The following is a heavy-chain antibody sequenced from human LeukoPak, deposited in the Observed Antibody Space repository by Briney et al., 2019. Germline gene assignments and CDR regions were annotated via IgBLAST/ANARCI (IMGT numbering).Heavy chain of an antibody. CDR2: ISSGTSVI. Sequence: PGGSLRLSCAASGFTFSSHVMNWVRQAPGKGLEWISYISSGTSVIYYADSVKGRFTVSRDNAKNSLYLQMNSLRAEDTAMYYCAVTTLTTGFDSWGQGTLVTVSS. J-gene: IGHJ4*02. D-gene: IGHD4-17*01. CDR1: GFTFSSHV. V-gene: IGHV3-48*01. CDR3: AVTTLTTGFDS.